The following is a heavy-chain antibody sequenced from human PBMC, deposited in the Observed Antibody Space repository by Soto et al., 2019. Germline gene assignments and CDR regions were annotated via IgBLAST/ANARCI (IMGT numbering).Heavy chain of an antibody. Sequence: SETLSLTGTVSGAALSSGGYFYTWVRQPPGKGLEWLGYIYYSGGTNYNPSLKSRVTISLDKSKSQFSLRLISVTAADTAVYYCARGYCSSTSCHTGMGYWGQGTLVTVSS. CDR2: IYYSGGT. CDR1: GAALSSGGYF. D-gene: IGHD2-2*02. CDR3: ARGYCSSTSCHTGMGY. J-gene: IGHJ4*02. V-gene: IGHV4-61*08.